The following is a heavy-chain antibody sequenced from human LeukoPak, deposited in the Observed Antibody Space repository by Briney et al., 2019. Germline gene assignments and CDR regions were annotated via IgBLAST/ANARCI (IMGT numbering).Heavy chain of an antibody. CDR2: IIPIFGTA. Sequence: GASVKVSCKASGGTFSSYAISWVRQAPGQGLEWMGGIIPIFGTANYAQKFQGRVTITADKSTSTAYMELSSLRSEDTAVYYCARGPIPHYYGSGSYYNYGMDVWGKGTTVTVSS. J-gene: IGHJ6*04. CDR1: GGTFSSYA. D-gene: IGHD3-10*01. V-gene: IGHV1-69*06. CDR3: ARGPIPHYYGSGSYYNYGMDV.